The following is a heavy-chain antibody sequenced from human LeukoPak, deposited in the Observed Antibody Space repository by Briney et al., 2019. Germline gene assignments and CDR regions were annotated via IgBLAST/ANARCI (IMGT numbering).Heavy chain of an antibody. CDR1: GGSFSGYY. J-gene: IGHJ6*03. CDR3: ARHRNYYGSGSYYRNYYYYMDV. V-gene: IGHV4-34*01. Sequence: SETLSLTCAVYGGSFSGYYWSWIRQPPGKGLEWIGEINHSGSTNYNPSLKSRVTISVDTSKNQFSLKLSSVTAADTAVYYCARHRNYYGSGSYYRNYYYYMDVWGKGTTVTISS. D-gene: IGHD3-10*01. CDR2: INHSGST.